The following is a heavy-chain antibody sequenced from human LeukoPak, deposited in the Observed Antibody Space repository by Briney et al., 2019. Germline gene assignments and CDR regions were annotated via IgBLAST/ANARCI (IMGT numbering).Heavy chain of an antibody. J-gene: IGHJ6*02. V-gene: IGHV4-30-2*03. Sequence: PSQTLSLTCTVSGGSISSGDYYWRWIRQPPGKGLEWIGSIYYSGSTYYNPSLKSRVTISVDTSKNQFSLKLSSVTAADTAVYYCASCSSPSCYYLGYYGMDVWGQGTTVTVSS. CDR3: ASCSSPSCYYLGYYGMDV. CDR2: IYYSGST. D-gene: IGHD2-2*01. CDR1: GGSISSGDYY.